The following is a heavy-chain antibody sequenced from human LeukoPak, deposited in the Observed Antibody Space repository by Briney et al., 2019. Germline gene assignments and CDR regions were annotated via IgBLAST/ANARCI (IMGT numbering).Heavy chain of an antibody. CDR1: GFTVSSNY. V-gene: IGHV3-53*01. CDR2: IYSGGST. D-gene: IGHD6-6*01. J-gene: IGHJ6*02. CDR3: ATYSSSPLSAGYYGMDV. Sequence: QPGGSLRLSCAASGFTVSSNYMSWVRQAPGKGLEWVSVIYSGGSTYYADSEKGRFTISRDNSKNTLYLQMNSLRAEDTAVYYCATYSSSPLSAGYYGMDVWGQGTTVTVSS.